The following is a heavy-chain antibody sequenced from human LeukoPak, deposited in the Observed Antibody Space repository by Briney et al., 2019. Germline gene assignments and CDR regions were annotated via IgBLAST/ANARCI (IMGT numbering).Heavy chain of an antibody. Sequence: VGSLRLSSAASGFTFSDYYMSWIRQAPGKGQEWVSYISSSGSTIYYADSVKGRFTISRDNAKNSLYLQMNSLRTEDRSVYSSARPDGRIPLYYWEYWGQGTLGNVSS. CDR1: GFTFSDYY. CDR2: ISSSGSTI. J-gene: IGHJ4*02. CDR3: ARPDGRIPLYYWEY. V-gene: IGHV3-11*01. D-gene: IGHD1-14*01.